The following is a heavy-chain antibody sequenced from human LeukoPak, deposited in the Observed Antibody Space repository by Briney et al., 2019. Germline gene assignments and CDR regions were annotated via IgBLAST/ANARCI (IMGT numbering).Heavy chain of an antibody. CDR2: IYYSGST. D-gene: IGHD6-19*01. CDR1: GGSISSHY. J-gene: IGHJ4*02. CDR3: ARDQVEGRLDI. Sequence: SETLSLTCTVSGGSISSHYWSWIRQPPGKGLEWIGYIYYSGSTNYNPSLKSRVTISVDTSKNQFSLKLSSVTAADTAVYYCARDQVEGRLDIWGQGTLVTVSS. V-gene: IGHV4-59*11.